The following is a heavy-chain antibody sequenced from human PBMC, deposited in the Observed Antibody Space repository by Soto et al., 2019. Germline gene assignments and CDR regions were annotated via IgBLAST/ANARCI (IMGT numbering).Heavy chain of an antibody. CDR1: GGSISSSSYY. V-gene: IGHV4-39*01. CDR2: IYYSGST. J-gene: IGHJ4*02. Sequence: QLQLQESGPGLVKPSETLSLTCTVSGGSISSSSYYWGWIRQPPGKGLEWIGSIYYSGSTYYNPPLQSRVTISVDTSKNQFSLTLSSVTAADTAVYYCASNPATTATTSPLFEYCGQGTLVTVSS. CDR3: ASNPATTATTSPLFEY. D-gene: IGHD4-17*01.